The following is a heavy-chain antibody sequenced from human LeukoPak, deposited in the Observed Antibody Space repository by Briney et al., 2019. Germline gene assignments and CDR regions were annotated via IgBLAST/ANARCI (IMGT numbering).Heavy chain of an antibody. CDR3: ARDNIPVAGTGLSWFDP. CDR2: IYYSGST. V-gene: IGHV4-39*07. CDR1: GGSISSSSYY. D-gene: IGHD6-13*01. Sequence: SETLSLTCTVSGGSISSSSYYWGWIRQPPGKGLEWIGSIYYSGSTYYNPSLKSRVTLSVDRFKNQFSLKMTSVTAADTAVYYCARDNIPVAGTGLSWFDPWGQGTLVTVSS. J-gene: IGHJ5*02.